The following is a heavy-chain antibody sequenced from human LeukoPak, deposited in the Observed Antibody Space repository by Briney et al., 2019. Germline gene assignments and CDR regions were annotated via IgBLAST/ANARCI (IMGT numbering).Heavy chain of an antibody. J-gene: IGHJ4*02. CDR3: ASEGPAAILASPFDY. D-gene: IGHD2-2*01. V-gene: IGHV3-21*01. CDR1: GFTFSIYG. Sequence: GGTLRLSCAASGFTFSIYGMSWVRQAPGKGLEWVSTISASGDNTHYADSVKGRFTISRDNAKNSLYLQMNSLRAEDTAVYYCASEGPAAILASPFDYWGQGTLVTVSS. CDR2: ISASGDNT.